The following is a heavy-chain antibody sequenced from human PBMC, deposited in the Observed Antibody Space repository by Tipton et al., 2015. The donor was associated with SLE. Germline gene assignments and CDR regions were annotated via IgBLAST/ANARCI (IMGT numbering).Heavy chain of an antibody. Sequence: SLRLSCSASGFIFRDYAMSWFRQAPGKGLEWVAFIEANGNGGTPEYAASVKGRFTVSRDDSRSIAYLQMNSLKTEDTAMYYCTRLYCTSAACNWFAPWGQGNLVLVSS. CDR1: GFIFRDYA. J-gene: IGHJ5*02. D-gene: IGHD2-8*02. CDR2: IEANGNGGTP. V-gene: IGHV3-49*03. CDR3: TRLYCTSAACNWFAP.